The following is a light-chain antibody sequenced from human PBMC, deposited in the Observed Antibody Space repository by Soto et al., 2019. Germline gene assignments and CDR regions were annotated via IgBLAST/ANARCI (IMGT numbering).Light chain of an antibody. CDR3: QSYDISLRGYV. Sequence: QSVLTQPPSVSGAPGQRVTISCTGGSSNIGAGYDVHWYQQLPGTAPKLLIYGNTDRPSGVPDRFSGSKSGTAASLAITGLQPEDEADSYCQSYDISLRGYVFGDGTKLTVL. J-gene: IGLJ1*01. V-gene: IGLV1-40*01. CDR2: GNT. CDR1: SSNIGAGYD.